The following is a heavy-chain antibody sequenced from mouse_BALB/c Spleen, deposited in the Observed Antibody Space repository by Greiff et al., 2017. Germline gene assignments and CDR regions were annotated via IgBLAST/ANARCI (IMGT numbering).Heavy chain of an antibody. CDR2: LFPGNSDT. J-gene: IGHJ4*01. CDR3: TSQYGNDDVYYAMDY. CDR1: GYTFTSYW. Sequence: VQLQQSGTVLARPGASVKMSCKASGYTFTSYWMNWVKQRPGQGLEWIGALFPGNSDTSYNQKFKGKAKLTAVTSTSTAYMELSSLTYEDSAVYDCTSQYGNDDVYYAMDYWGQGTSVTVSS. V-gene: IGHV1-5*01. D-gene: IGHD2-10*02.